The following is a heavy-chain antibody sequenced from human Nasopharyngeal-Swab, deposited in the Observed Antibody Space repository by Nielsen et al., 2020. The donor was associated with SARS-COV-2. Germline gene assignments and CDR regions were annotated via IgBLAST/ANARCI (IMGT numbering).Heavy chain of an antibody. J-gene: IGHJ4*02. Sequence: VASLTVSCTGSGCSFTSYWIGLVCPMPVKGLEWMGILYPGDSDTRYSPSFQGKVTISADKSISTAYLQWSSLKASDTAMYYCARQMDYYGSGSPPGYWGQGTLVTVSS. D-gene: IGHD3-10*01. V-gene: IGHV5-51*01. CDR3: ARQMDYYGSGSPPGY. CDR1: GCSFTSYW. CDR2: LYPGDSDT.